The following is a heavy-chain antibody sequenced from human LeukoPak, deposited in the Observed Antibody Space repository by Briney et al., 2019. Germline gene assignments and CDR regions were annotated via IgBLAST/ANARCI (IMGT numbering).Heavy chain of an antibody. V-gene: IGHV1-18*01. CDR2: ISGHNGNT. CDR1: GYTFTTYG. CDR3: ARDYDILTGYYRRAFRYYYYYMDV. D-gene: IGHD3-9*01. J-gene: IGHJ6*03. Sequence: GASVKVSCKTSGYTFTTYGLSWVRQARGQGLEWMGWISGHNGNTNYAHKFQGRVSMTTDTSTSTAYMELRSLRSDDTAVYYCARDYDILTGYYRRAFRYYYYYMDVWGKGTTVTISS.